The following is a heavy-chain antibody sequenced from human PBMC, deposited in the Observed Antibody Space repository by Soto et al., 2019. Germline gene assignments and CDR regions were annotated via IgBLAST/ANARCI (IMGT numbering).Heavy chain of an antibody. Sequence: QVQLVQSGAEVKKPGASVKVSCKASGYTFTSYGISWVRQAPGQGLEWMGWISAYNGNTNYAQKLQGRVTMTTDTSTSTAYMELRSLRSDDTAVYYCARAVGGDSQKDIVLMVYAHYYYYYYGMDVWGQGTTVTVSS. D-gene: IGHD2-8*01. J-gene: IGHJ6*02. CDR1: GYTFTSYG. V-gene: IGHV1-18*01. CDR3: ARAVGGDSQKDIVLMVYAHYYYYYYGMDV. CDR2: ISAYNGNT.